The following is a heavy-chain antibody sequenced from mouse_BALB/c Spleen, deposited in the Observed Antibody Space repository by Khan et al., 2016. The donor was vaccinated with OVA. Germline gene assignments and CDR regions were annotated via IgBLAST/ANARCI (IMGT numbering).Heavy chain of an antibody. CDR2: IWSDGST. CDR3: ARQPYYHYNIMDY. D-gene: IGHD2-10*01. Sequence: QVQLKESGPDLAAPSQSLSITYTISGFSLTNYGVHWIRQPPGKGLEWLVVIWSDGSTTYNSALQSRLTITKDNSQSQVFLKMNGLQTDDTAIYFCARQPYYHYNIMDYWGQGTSVTVSS. J-gene: IGHJ4*01. CDR1: GFSLTNYG. V-gene: IGHV2-6-1*01.